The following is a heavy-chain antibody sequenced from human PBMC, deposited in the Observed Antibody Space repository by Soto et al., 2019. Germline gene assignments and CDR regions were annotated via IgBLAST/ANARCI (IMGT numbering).Heavy chain of an antibody. CDR2: ISAGGGNT. CDR3: AKAPTYDYYYYMDV. Sequence: GGSLRLSCAASGFSFNIYAMRWVRQAPGKGLECVSAISAGGGNTYYADSVKGRFTISRDNSKNTLYLQMNSLRADDTVVYYCAKAPTYDYYYYMDVWGKGTTVTVSS. CDR1: GFSFNIYA. V-gene: IGHV3-23*01. J-gene: IGHJ6*03.